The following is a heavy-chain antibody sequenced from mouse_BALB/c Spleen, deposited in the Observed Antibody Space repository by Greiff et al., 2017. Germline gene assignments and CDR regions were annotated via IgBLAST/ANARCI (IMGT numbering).Heavy chain of an antibody. D-gene: IGHD2-14*01. CDR1: GFTFSSFG. Sequence: EVNVVESGGGLVQPGGSRKLSCAASGFTFSSFGMHWVRQAPEKGLEWVAYISSGSSTIYYADTVKGRFTISRDNPKNTLFLQMTSLRSEDTAMYYCARFGYDGAMDYWGQGTSVTVSS. J-gene: IGHJ4*01. CDR3: ARFGYDGAMDY. V-gene: IGHV5-17*02. CDR2: ISSGSSTI.